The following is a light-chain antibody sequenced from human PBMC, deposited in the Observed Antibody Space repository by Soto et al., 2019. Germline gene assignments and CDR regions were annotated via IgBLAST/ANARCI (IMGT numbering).Light chain of an antibody. V-gene: IGKV3-20*01. J-gene: IGKJ1*01. Sequence: EVVLTQSPGTLSLSPGERATLSCRASRTVDGNYLAWYHQKPGQAPRLLIHSASTRAPGIPDRFSASGAGTDCTLTISRLEPEDSAVYYCQQYSASPRTFGPGTKVEIK. CDR1: RTVDGNY. CDR3: QQYSASPRT. CDR2: SAS.